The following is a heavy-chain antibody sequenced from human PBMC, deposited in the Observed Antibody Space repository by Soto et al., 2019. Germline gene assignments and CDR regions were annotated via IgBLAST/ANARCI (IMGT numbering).Heavy chain of an antibody. CDR1: GYTFTSYG. J-gene: IGHJ4*02. CDR2: ISAYNGNT. CDR3: AREYDSSGYFISRGYFDY. D-gene: IGHD3-22*01. V-gene: IGHV1-18*01. Sequence: EASVKVSCKASGYTFTSYGISWVRQAPGQGLEWMGWISAYNGNTNYAQKLQGRVTMTTDPSTSTAYMELSRLRSDDTAVFYFAREYDSSGYFISRGYFDYWGQGTLVTVSS.